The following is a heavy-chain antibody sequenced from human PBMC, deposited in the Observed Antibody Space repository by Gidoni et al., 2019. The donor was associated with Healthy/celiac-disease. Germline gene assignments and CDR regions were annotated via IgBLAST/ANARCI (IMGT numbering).Heavy chain of an antibody. CDR2: IYTSGST. D-gene: IGHD6-13*01. CDR3: ARFLRAGTYYYYGMDV. J-gene: IGHJ6*02. Sequence: QVQLQESGPGLVKPSETLSLTCTVPGGSISSYYWRWIRQPAGKGLEWIGRIYTSGSTNYNPSLKSRVTMSVDTSKNQFSLKLSSVTAADTAVYYCARFLRAGTYYYYGMDVWGQGTTVTVSS. CDR1: GGSISSYY. V-gene: IGHV4-4*07.